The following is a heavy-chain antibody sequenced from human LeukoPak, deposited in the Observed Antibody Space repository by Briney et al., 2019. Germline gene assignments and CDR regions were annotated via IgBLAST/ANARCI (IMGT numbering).Heavy chain of an antibody. J-gene: IGHJ5*02. D-gene: IGHD3-10*01. CDR1: GYTFTSYG. CDR2: ISGYNGKT. CDR3: ARDAREVLFWFGEFFP. Sequence: ASVKVSCKASGYTFTSYGISWVRQAPGQGPEWMGWISGYNGKTNYAQKFQGRVTMTTDTSTSTAYMELRSLRSDDTAVYYCARDAREVLFWFGEFFPWGQGTLVTVSS. V-gene: IGHV1-18*01.